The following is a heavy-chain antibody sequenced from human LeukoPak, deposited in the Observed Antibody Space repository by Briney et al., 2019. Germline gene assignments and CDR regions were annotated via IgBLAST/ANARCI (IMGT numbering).Heavy chain of an antibody. CDR2: VHYSGSS. D-gene: IGHD1-26*01. J-gene: IGHJ4*02. Sequence: KPSETLSLTCTVSGDAISIYYWNWIRQSPGKGLEWIGYVHYSGSSNYNPSLKSRVTMSVDTSKNQFSLNLNSVTAADTAVYYCARHGGSYTFDLWGQGVLVTVSS. V-gene: IGHV4-59*01. CDR3: ARHGGSYTFDL. CDR1: GDAISIYY.